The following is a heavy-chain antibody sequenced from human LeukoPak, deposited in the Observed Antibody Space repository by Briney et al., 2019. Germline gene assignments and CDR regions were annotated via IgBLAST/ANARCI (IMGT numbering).Heavy chain of an antibody. CDR1: GFTFSSYS. D-gene: IGHD3-10*01. V-gene: IGHV3-21*01. J-gene: IGHJ4*02. CDR2: ISSSSYI. CDR3: ARDQALWFGEGIYFDY. Sequence: GGSLRLSCAASGFTFSSYSMNWVRQAPGKGLEWVSSISSSSYIYYADSVKGRFTISRDNAKNSLYLQMNSLRAEDTAVYYCARDQALWFGEGIYFDYWGQGTLVTVSS.